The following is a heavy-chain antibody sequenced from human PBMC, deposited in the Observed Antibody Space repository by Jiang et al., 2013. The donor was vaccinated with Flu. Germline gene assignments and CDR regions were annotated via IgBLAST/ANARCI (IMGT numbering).Heavy chain of an antibody. CDR1: GGSISSSSYY. Sequence: SLTCTVSGGSISSSSYYWGWIRQPPGKGLEWIGSIYYSGSTYYNPSLKSRVTISVDTSKNQFSLKLSSVTAADTAVYYCARHGIAVAGKGWFDPWGQGTLVTVSS. D-gene: IGHD6-19*01. J-gene: IGHJ5*02. CDR3: ARHGIAVAGKGWFDP. CDR2: IYYSGST. V-gene: IGHV4-39*01.